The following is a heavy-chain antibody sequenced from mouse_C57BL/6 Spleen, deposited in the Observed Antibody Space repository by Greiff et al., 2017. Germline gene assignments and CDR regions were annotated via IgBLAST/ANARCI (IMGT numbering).Heavy chain of an antibody. J-gene: IGHJ1*03. Sequence: EVKVVESGAGLVKPGGSLKISCAASGFTFSSYAMSWVRQTPEKRLEWVAYISSGGGYIYYADTVKGRFTLARDNARNTLYLQMSSLKSEDTAMYYCTITTAVYWYFDVWGTGTTVTVSS. CDR1: GFTFSSYA. V-gene: IGHV5-9-1*02. CDR3: TITTAVYWYFDV. D-gene: IGHD1-2*01. CDR2: ISSGGGYI.